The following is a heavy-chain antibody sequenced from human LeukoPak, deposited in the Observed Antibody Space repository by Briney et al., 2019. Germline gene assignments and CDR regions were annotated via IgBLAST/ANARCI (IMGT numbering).Heavy chain of an antibody. J-gene: IGHJ4*02. V-gene: IGHV4-38-2*01. CDR1: GYSISSGYY. Sequence: SETLSLTCAVGGYSISSGYYWGWVRQPPGKGLEWIGSIYRDGTTFHNPSLKSRVTISVDTSKNQFSLKLGPVTTADTAVYFCAGFSPGGGSFDYWGQGTLVTVSS. D-gene: IGHD3-16*01. CDR2: IYRDGTT. CDR3: AGFSPGGGSFDY.